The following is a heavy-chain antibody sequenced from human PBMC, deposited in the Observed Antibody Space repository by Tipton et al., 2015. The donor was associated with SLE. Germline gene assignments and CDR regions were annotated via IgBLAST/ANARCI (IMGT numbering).Heavy chain of an antibody. J-gene: IGHJ3*02. CDR1: GASFSGYY. CDR3: ARQRDLDAFDI. Sequence: GLVKPSETPSLTCTVSGASFSGYYWSWIRQPPGKGLEWIGYLSDIGRTNYKSSLRSRVTISVDTSRNLLSLKVTSVTAADTAVYYCARQRDLDAFDIWGQGTMVIVSS. CDR2: LSDIGRT. V-gene: IGHV4-59*08.